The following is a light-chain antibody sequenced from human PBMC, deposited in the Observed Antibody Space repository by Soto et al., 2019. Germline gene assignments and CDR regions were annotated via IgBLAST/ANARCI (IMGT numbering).Light chain of an antibody. CDR2: AAD. Sequence: DIQLTQSPSFLSASVGDRFTITCRASQGISTYLAWYEQKTGKAPKLLVSAADTLQIGVPSRFSGSGSGTECPLTIYSLQTQDFATYYRHQLQRYPLTFGQGTRLEIK. CDR3: HQLQRYPLT. V-gene: IGKV1-9*01. CDR1: QGISTY. J-gene: IGKJ5*01.